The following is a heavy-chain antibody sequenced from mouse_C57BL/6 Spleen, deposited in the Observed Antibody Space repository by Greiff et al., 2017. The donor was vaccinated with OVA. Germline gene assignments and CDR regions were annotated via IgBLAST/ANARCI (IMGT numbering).Heavy chain of an antibody. J-gene: IGHJ2*01. CDR2: INPYNGGT. CDR1: GYTFTDYY. V-gene: IGHV1-19*01. D-gene: IGHD2-4*01. CDR3: ARGRNYDYDDFDY. Sequence: VQLQQSGPVLVKPGASVKMSCKASGYTFTDYYMNWVKQSHGKSLEWIGVINPYNGGTSYNQKFKGKATLTVDKSSSTAYMELNSLTSEDSAVYYCARGRNYDYDDFDYWGQGTTLTVSS.